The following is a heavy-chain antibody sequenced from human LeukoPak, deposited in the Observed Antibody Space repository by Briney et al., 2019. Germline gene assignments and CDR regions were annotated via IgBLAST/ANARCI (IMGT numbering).Heavy chain of an antibody. CDR3: ARDGSSGWAPRFDY. CDR2: IYYSGST. Sequence: PSETLSLTCTVSGGSISSYYWSWIRQPPGKGLEWIGYIYYSGSTNYNPSLKGRVTISVDTSKNQFSLKLSSVTAADTAVYYCARDGSSGWAPRFDYWGQGTLVTVSS. J-gene: IGHJ4*02. D-gene: IGHD6-19*01. V-gene: IGHV4-59*01. CDR1: GGSISSYY.